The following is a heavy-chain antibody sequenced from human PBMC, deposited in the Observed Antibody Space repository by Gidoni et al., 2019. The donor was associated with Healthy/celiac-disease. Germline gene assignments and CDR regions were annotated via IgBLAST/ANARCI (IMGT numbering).Heavy chain of an antibody. D-gene: IGHD2-21*02. J-gene: IGHJ6*03. CDR1: GYTFTSYA. Sequence: QVQLVQSGSELKKPGASVKVSCKASGYTFTSYAMNWVRQAPGQGLEWMGWINTNTGNPTYAQASQDGLSSPLDTSVSTAYLQISSLKAEDTAVYYCARVCDDSHYYYYMDVWGKGTTVTVSS. CDR2: INTNTGNP. CDR3: ARVCDDSHYYYYMDV. V-gene: IGHV7-4-1*02.